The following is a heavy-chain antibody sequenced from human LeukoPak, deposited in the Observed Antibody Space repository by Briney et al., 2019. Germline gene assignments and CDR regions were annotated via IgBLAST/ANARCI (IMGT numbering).Heavy chain of an antibody. J-gene: IGHJ3*02. CDR1: GYTFTGYY. V-gene: IGHV1-2*02. CDR3: ASRGRIAVAGPDDAFDI. Sequence: ASVKVSFKASGYTFTGYYMHWVRQAPGQGLEWMGWINPNSGGTNYAQKFQGRVTMTRDTSISTAYMELSRLRSDDTAVYYCASRGRIAVAGPDDAFDIWGQGTMVTVSS. D-gene: IGHD6-19*01. CDR2: INPNSGGT.